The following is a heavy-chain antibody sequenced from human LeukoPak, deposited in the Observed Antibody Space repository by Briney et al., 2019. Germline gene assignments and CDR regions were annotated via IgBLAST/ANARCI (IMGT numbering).Heavy chain of an antibody. J-gene: IGHJ4*02. CDR2: TSYDGSNK. Sequence: GGSLRLSCAASGFTFSSYGMHWVRQAPGKGLEWVAVTSYDGSNKYYADSVKGRFTISRDNSKNTLYLQMNSLRAEDTAVYYCAKDLRSSGWYVRGGYWGQGTLVTVSS. CDR3: AKDLRSSGWYVRGGY. CDR1: GFTFSSYG. V-gene: IGHV3-30*18. D-gene: IGHD6-19*01.